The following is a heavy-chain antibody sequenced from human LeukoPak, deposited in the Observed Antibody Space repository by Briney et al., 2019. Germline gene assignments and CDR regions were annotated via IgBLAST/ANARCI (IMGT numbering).Heavy chain of an antibody. CDR2: MNPNSGNT. J-gene: IGHJ6*02. Sequence: GASVKVSCKASGYTFTSYDINWVRQATGQGLEWMGWMNPNSGNTGYAQKFQGRVTMTRNTSISTAYMELSRLRSDDTAVYYCARETRGSYYYDSSGYSYYYYYGMDVWGQGTTVTVSS. CDR3: ARETRGSYYYDSSGYSYYYYYGMDV. CDR1: GYTFTSYD. V-gene: IGHV1-8*01. D-gene: IGHD3-22*01.